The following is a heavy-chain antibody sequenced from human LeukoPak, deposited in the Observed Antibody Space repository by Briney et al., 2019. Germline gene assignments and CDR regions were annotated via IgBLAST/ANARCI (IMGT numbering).Heavy chain of an antibody. D-gene: IGHD3-10*01. CDR1: GYTLTELF. CDR2: FDPEDGET. CDR3: ATPLAYYYGSGAGLDY. Sequence: GASVKVSCKVSGYTLTELFMHWVRQAPGKGLEWMGGFDPEDGETIYAQKFQGRVTMTEDTSTDTAYMEPSSLRSEDTAVYYCATPLAYYYGSGAGLDYWGQGALVTVSS. J-gene: IGHJ4*02. V-gene: IGHV1-24*01.